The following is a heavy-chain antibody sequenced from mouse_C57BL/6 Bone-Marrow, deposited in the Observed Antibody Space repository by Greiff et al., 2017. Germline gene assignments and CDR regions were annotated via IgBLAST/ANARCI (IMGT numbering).Heavy chain of an antibody. CDR3: TRGTYYSNYDAMDY. Sequence: EVKLVESGEGLVKPGGSLKLSCAASGFTFSSYAMSWVRQTPEKRLEWVAYISSGGDYIYYADTVKGRFTISRDNARNTLYLQMSSLKSEDTAMYYCTRGTYYSNYDAMDYWGQGTSVTVSS. J-gene: IGHJ4*01. CDR2: ISSGGDYI. V-gene: IGHV5-9-1*02. D-gene: IGHD2-5*01. CDR1: GFTFSSYA.